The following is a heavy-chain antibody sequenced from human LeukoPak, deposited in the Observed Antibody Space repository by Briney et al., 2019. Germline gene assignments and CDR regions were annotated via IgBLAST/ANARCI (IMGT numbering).Heavy chain of an antibody. CDR3: ARGPRGYSYGYAVNYYYYMDV. CDR1: GGSFSGYY. D-gene: IGHD5-18*01. V-gene: IGHV4-34*01. J-gene: IGHJ6*03. CDR2: INHSGST. Sequence: SETLCLTCAVYGGSFSGYYWSWIRQPPGKGLEWIGEINHSGSTNYNPSLKSRVTISVDTSKNQFSLKLSSVTAADTAVYYCARGPRGYSYGYAVNYYYYMDVWGKGTTVTVSS.